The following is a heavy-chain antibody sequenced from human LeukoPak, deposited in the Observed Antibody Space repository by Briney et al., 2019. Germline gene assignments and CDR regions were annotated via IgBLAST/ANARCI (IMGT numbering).Heavy chain of an antibody. D-gene: IGHD3-10*01. Sequence: GGSLRLSCAASEFTFSSYGMHWVRQAPGKGLEWVAFIRYDGTNKYYADSVKGRFTISRDNSKNTLYLQMNSLRAEDTAVYYCAKDRGSDYGSGTFDYWGQGTLVTVSS. V-gene: IGHV3-30*02. CDR2: IRYDGTNK. CDR3: AKDRGSDYGSGTFDY. CDR1: EFTFSSYG. J-gene: IGHJ4*02.